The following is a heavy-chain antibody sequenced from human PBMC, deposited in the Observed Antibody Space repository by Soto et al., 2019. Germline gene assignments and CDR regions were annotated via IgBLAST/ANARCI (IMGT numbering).Heavy chain of an antibody. V-gene: IGHV4-4*02. CDR1: SGSISSSNW. D-gene: IGHD2-2*01. Sequence: SETLSLTCAVSSGSISSSNWWSWVRQPPGKGLEWIGEIYHSGSTNYNPSLKSRVTISVDKSKNQFSLKLSSVTAADTAVYYCARAVVVVVPARGYYYYYMDVWGKGTTVTVSS. CDR3: ARAVVVVVPARGYYYYYMDV. J-gene: IGHJ6*03. CDR2: IYHSGST.